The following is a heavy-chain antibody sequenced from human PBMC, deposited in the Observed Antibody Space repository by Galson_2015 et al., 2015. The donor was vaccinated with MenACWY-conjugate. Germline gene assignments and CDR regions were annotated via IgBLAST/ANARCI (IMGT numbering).Heavy chain of an antibody. D-gene: IGHD3-3*01. CDR2: ISSNNRDT. CDR3: ARGGVTILGVVLYGMDV. J-gene: IGHJ6*02. Sequence: SLRLSCAASGFTFSAYYMSWIRHTPGKGLEWVSYISSNNRDTNYAESVRGRFTISRDNAKNLLYLQMNSLRAEVTAVYYCARGGVTILGVVLYGMDVWGQGTTVTVSS. V-gene: IGHV3-11*06. CDR1: GFTFSAYY.